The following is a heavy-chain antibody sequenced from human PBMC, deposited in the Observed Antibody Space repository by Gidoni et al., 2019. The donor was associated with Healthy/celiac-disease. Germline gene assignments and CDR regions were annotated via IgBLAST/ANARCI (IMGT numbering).Heavy chain of an antibody. CDR3: ARLEMGSWFDP. J-gene: IGHJ5*02. CDR2: IYYSGST. Sequence: QVQLQASGPGLVQPSETLSLTCTVSGGSISSYYWSWIRQPPGKGLEWIGYIYYSGSTNYNPSLKSRVTISVDTSKNQFSLKLSSVTAADTAVYYCARLEMGSWFDPWGQGTLVTVSS. V-gene: IGHV4-59*08. D-gene: IGHD2-15*01. CDR1: GGSISSYY.